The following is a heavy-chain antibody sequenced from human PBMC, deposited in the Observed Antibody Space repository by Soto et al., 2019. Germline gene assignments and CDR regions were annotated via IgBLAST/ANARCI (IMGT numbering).Heavy chain of an antibody. V-gene: IGHV1-69*01. CDR2: IVPIYRTA. J-gene: IGHJ4*02. Sequence: QVQLVQSGAEVKKPGSSVKVSCKASGGTFSSYRINWVRQAPGQGLEWGGGIVPIYRTADYAQKFQGRVTITADESARTSYMELRSLKSQDTAGYYCVRDSGAKLSSSWGQGTLVTVSS. D-gene: IGHD6-13*01. CDR3: VRDSGAKLSSS. CDR1: GGTFSSYR.